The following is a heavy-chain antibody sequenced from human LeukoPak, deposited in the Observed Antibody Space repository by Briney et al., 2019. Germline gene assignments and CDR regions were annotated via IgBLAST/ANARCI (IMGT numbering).Heavy chain of an antibody. V-gene: IGHV3-21*01. CDR1: GFTFSTYS. CDR3: ARSPHDYGDYGGGRSDY. CDR2: ISSSSNYI. D-gene: IGHD4-17*01. J-gene: IGHJ4*02. Sequence: GGSLRLSCAASGFTFSTYSMNWVRQAPGKGLEWVSSISSSSNYIYYADSVKGRFTISRDNAKNSLYLQMNSLRAEDTAVYYCARSPHDYGDYGGGRSDYWGQGTLVTVSS.